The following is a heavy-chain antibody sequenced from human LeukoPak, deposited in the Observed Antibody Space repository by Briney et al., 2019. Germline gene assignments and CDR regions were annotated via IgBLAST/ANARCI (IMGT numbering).Heavy chain of an antibody. V-gene: IGHV3-30*03. D-gene: IGHD6-19*01. CDR2: ISYDGSNK. CDR3: ARLLKYSSGWYRAFDI. CDR1: GFTFSSYG. J-gene: IGHJ3*02. Sequence: GRSLRLSCAASGFTFSSYGMHWVRQAPGKGLEWVAVISYDGSNKYYADSVKGRFTISRDNSKNTLYLQMNSLKASDTAMYYCARLLKYSSGWYRAFDIWGQGTMVTVSS.